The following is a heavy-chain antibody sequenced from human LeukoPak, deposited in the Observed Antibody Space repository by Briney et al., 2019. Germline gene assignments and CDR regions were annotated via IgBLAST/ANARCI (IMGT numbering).Heavy chain of an antibody. J-gene: IGHJ4*02. D-gene: IGHD2-15*01. V-gene: IGHV3-33*01. CDR2: IRYDGSKR. CDR1: GFTFSSHG. CDR3: ARDPASSFDY. Sequence: GGSLRLSCAASGFTFSSHGMHWVRQAPGKGLEWVAVIRYDGSKRYYADSVKGRFTISRDDSKNTLYLQMNSLRDEDTAVYYCARDPASSFDYWGQGTLVTVSS.